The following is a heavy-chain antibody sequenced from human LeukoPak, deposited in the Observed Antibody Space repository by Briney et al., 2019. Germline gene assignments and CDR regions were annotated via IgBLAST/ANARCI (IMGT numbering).Heavy chain of an antibody. Sequence: GRSLKLSCAASGFTFSSYAMSWVRQAPGKGLEWVSSVSPSGGSTYYADSVKGRFTISRDSSKNTLYLQMNSLRAEDTAVYYCAKRSGPGITHFDYWGQGTLVTVSS. J-gene: IGHJ4*02. V-gene: IGHV3-23*01. CDR2: VSPSGGST. CDR3: AKRSGPGITHFDY. CDR1: GFTFSSYA. D-gene: IGHD1-14*01.